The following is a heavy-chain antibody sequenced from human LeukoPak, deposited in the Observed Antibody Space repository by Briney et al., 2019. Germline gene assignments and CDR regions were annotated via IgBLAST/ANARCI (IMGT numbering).Heavy chain of an antibody. V-gene: IGHV3-48*01. D-gene: IGHD2-2*01. CDR2: ISSSSSTI. Sequence: HPGGSLRLSCAASGFTFSSYSMNWVRQAPGKGLEWVSYISSSSSTIYYADSVKGRFTVSRDNSKNTLYLQMNSLRAEDTAVYYCAKPPGSTSFPYYFDYWGQGTLVTVSS. J-gene: IGHJ4*02. CDR3: AKPPGSTSFPYYFDY. CDR1: GFTFSSYS.